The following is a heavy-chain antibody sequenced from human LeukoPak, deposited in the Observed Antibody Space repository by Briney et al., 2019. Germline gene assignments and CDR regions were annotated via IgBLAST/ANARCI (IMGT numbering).Heavy chain of an antibody. CDR2: IYYSGST. Sequence: SETLSLTCTVSGGSISSYYWSWIRQPPGKGLEWIGYIYYSGSTNYNPSLKSRVTISVDTSKNQFSLTMSSVTAADTAVYYCARVPDVRKWVHPYWYFDLWGRGTLVTVSS. CDR3: ARVPDVRKWVHPYWYFDL. J-gene: IGHJ2*01. CDR1: GGSISSYY. V-gene: IGHV4-59*01. D-gene: IGHD5-12*01.